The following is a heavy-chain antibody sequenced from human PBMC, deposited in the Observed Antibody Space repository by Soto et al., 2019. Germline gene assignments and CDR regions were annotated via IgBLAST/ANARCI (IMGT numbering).Heavy chain of an antibody. J-gene: IGHJ5*02. CDR3: ARETCGDYVGYFDP. Sequence: SETLSLTCTVSGGSIRSYYWSWIRQPPGKGLEWIGYIYYSGSTNYNPSLKSRVIISVDRSKNQFSLKVSSVTAADTAVYYCARETCGDYVGYFDPWGQGTLVTVSS. CDR2: IYYSGST. V-gene: IGHV4-59*12. D-gene: IGHD4-17*01. CDR1: GGSIRSYY.